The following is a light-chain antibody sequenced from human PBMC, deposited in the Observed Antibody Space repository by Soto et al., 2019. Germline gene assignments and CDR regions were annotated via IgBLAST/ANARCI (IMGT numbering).Light chain of an antibody. Sequence: EIVLTQSPGTLSLSPGERATLSCRASQHVNNRYLAWYQQKPGQAPRLLIYGASSRATGIPDRFSGSGSGTDFTLTISRLEPEDFAVYYCQQYGSSRGLTFGGGTKVDIK. CDR2: GAS. CDR1: QHVNNRY. CDR3: QQYGSSRGLT. V-gene: IGKV3-20*01. J-gene: IGKJ4*01.